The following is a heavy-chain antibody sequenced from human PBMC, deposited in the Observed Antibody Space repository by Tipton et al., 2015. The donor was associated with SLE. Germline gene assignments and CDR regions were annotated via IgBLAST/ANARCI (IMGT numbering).Heavy chain of an antibody. CDR3: AREGVFLEAFGI. CDR2: ISYDGSKK. V-gene: IGHV3-30*04. D-gene: IGHD3-3*01. J-gene: IGHJ3*02. Sequence: SLRLSCAASGFTFSTYAMHWVRQAPGKGLEWVAVISYDGSKKYYADSVKGRFTISRDNSKNTLDLQMSSLRAEDTAVYYCAREGVFLEAFGIWGQGTMVTVSS. CDR1: GFTFSTYA.